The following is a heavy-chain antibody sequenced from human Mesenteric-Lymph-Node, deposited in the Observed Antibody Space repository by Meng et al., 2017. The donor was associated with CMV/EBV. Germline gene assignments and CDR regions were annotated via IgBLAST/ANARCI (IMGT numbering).Heavy chain of an antibody. CDR1: GGTFSSYA. Sequence: SAKVSCKASGGTFSSYAISWVRQAPGQGLEWMGGIIPILGIANYAQKFQGRVTITADKSTSTAYMELSSLRSEDTAVYYCARPYSSSWNGYNWFDPWGQGTLVTVSS. J-gene: IGHJ5*02. D-gene: IGHD6-13*01. CDR3: ARPYSSSWNGYNWFDP. V-gene: IGHV1-69*10. CDR2: IIPILGIA.